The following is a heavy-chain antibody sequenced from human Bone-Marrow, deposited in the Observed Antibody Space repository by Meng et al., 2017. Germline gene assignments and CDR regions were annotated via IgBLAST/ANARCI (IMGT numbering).Heavy chain of an antibody. CDR3: ARRGQLWLDSFDP. CDR2: IIPIFGTA. J-gene: IGHJ5*02. CDR1: GYNSPDYY. V-gene: IGHV1-69*06. Sequence: QGRRVQSGAEGKTHGPSVKVSCKPSGYNSPDYYIHWVRRAPGQGLEWMGGIIPIFGTANYAQKFQGRVTITADKSTSTAYMELSSLRSEDTAVYYCARRGQLWLDSFDPWGQGTLVTVSS. D-gene: IGHD5-18*01.